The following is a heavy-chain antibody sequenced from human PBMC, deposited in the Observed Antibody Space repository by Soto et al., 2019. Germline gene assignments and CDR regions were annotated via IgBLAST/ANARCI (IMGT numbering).Heavy chain of an antibody. D-gene: IGHD3-10*01. Sequence: GGSLRLSWAASGFTFSSYDMHWVRQATGKGLEWVSAIGTAGDTYYPGSVKGRFTISRENAKNSLYLQMNSLRAGDTAVYYCARGSATYLTYYYGSGSYLDGMDVWGQGTTVTVSS. V-gene: IGHV3-13*01. J-gene: IGHJ6*02. CDR3: ARGSATYLTYYYGSGSYLDGMDV. CDR1: GFTFSSYD. CDR2: IGTAGDT.